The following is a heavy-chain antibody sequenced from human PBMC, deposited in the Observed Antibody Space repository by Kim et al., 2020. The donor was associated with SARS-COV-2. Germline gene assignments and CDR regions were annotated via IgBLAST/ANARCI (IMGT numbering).Heavy chain of an antibody. Sequence: SETLSLTCAVYGGSFSGYYWSWIRQPPGKGLEWIGEINHSGSTNYNPSLKSRVTIPVDTSKNQFSLKLSSVTAADTAVYYCARGVRSGYYMFVNGGDAFDIWGQGTMVTVSS. CDR3: ARGVRSGYYMFVNGGDAFDI. J-gene: IGHJ3*02. CDR2: INHSGST. V-gene: IGHV4-34*01. CDR1: GGSFSGYY. D-gene: IGHD3-3*01.